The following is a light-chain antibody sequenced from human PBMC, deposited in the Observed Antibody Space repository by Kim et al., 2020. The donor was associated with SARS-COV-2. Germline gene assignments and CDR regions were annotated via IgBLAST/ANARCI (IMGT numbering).Light chain of an antibody. CDR3: LQYNDYPRT. J-gene: IGKJ1*01. CDR1: QGISNY. CDR2: VAS. V-gene: IGKV1-17*03. Sequence: DIQMTQSPSAMSASVGDRVSITCRASQGISNYLAWFQQKPAKVPKRLIYVASNLQSGVPSRFSGSGSGTEFTLTISSLQPEDFAIYSCLQYNDYPRTFGQGTKVDIK.